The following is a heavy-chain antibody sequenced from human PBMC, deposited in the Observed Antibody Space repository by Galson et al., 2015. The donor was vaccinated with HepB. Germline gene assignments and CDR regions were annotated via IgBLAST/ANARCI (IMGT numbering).Heavy chain of an antibody. CDR2: ISGSGGST. D-gene: IGHD6-19*01. J-gene: IGHJ4*02. Sequence: LRLSCAASGFTFSSYAMIWVRQAPGKGLEWVSGISGSGGSTYYADSVKGRLTISRDNSKNTLYLQMNNLRAEDTALYYCAKDHSSGWHTVSGAIDYWGQGTLVTVSS. V-gene: IGHV3-23*01. CDR1: GFTFSSYA. CDR3: AKDHSSGWHTVSGAIDY.